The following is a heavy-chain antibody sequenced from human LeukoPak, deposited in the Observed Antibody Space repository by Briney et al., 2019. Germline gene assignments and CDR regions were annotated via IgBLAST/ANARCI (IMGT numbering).Heavy chain of an antibody. V-gene: IGHV4-59*01. Sequence: SETLSLTCTVSGGSISSFYWSWIRQPPGKGLEWIGYIYYSGSTNYNPSLKSRVTISVDTSKNQFSLKLGSVTAADTAVYYCARYYGSGSYDYRGQGTLVTVSS. J-gene: IGHJ4*02. CDR3: ARYYGSGSYDY. D-gene: IGHD3-10*01. CDR2: IYYSGST. CDR1: GGSISSFY.